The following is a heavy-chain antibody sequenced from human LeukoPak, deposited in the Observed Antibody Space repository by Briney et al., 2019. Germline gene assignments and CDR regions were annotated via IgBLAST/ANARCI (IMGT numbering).Heavy chain of an antibody. J-gene: IGHJ4*02. D-gene: IGHD2-15*01. CDR3: ASTQTFDY. CDR1: GFTFSNYW. Sequence: PGGSLRLSCVVSGFTFSNYWMSWVRQAPGKGLEWVANIKQDGSEKNYVDSVKGRFTISRGNAKNSLFLQLDSLRAEDTAVYYCASTQTFDYWGQGTLVTVSS. CDR2: IKQDGSEK. V-gene: IGHV3-7*03.